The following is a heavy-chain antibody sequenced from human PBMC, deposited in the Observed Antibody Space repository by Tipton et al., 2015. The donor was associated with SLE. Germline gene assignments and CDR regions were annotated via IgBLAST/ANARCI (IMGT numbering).Heavy chain of an antibody. J-gene: IGHJ4*02. Sequence: TLSLTCAVYGGSFSGYHWSWIRQPPGKGLEWIGEITHSGSTNYSPSLKSRVTISVDTSKNQFSLKLSSVTAADTAVYYCARVGSYFDYWGQGTLVTVSS. CDR1: GGSFSGYH. CDR2: ITHSGST. V-gene: IGHV4-34*01. CDR3: ARVGSYFDY.